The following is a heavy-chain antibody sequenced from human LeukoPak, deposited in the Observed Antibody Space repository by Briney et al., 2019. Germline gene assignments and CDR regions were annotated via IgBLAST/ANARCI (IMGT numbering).Heavy chain of an antibody. Sequence: SETLSLTCTVSGGSISSGGYYWSWIRPHPGKGLEWFGYIYYSGSTYYNPSLKSRVTISVDTSKNQFSLKLSSVTAADTAVYYCARGKRGFYVFDYWGQGTLVTVSS. V-gene: IGHV4-31*03. CDR2: IYYSGST. CDR3: ARGKRGFYVFDY. CDR1: GGSISSGGYY. D-gene: IGHD5/OR15-5a*01. J-gene: IGHJ4*02.